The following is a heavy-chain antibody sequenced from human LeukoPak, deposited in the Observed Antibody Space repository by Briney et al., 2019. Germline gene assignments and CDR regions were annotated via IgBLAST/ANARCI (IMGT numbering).Heavy chain of an antibody. CDR3: ARQYCGGDCYLFDY. D-gene: IGHD2-21*02. Sequence: PGASLRLSCAASGFTFSSYAMSWVRQAPGKGLEWVSAISGSGGSTYYADSVKGRFTISRDNSKNTLYLQMNSLRAEDTAVYYCARQYCGGDCYLFDYWGREPWSPSPQ. J-gene: IGHJ4*02. CDR1: GFTFSSYA. CDR2: ISGSGGST. V-gene: IGHV3-23*01.